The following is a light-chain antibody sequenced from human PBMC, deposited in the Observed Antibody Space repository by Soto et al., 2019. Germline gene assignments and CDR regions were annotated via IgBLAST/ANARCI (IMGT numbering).Light chain of an antibody. CDR1: SSNIGNNY. CDR3: GTWDSRLSVWV. V-gene: IGLV1-51*02. Sequence: QSVLTQPPSVSAAPGQKVTISCSGSSSNIGNNYVSWYQQLPGTAPKLLIYENNKRPSGIPDLFSGSKSGTSATLGITGLQTGDEADYYCGTWDSRLSVWVFGGGTKVTVL. CDR2: ENN. J-gene: IGLJ3*02.